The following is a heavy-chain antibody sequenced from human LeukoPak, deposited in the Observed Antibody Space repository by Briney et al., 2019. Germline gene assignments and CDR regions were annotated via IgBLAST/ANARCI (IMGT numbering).Heavy chain of an antibody. CDR1: GGSLSDYY. J-gene: IGHJ1*01. Sequence: SETLSLTCAVYGGSLSDYYWSWFRQPPGKGLEWIGEINHSGSTDYNPSLKSRVTISVDTSKNQFSLKLSSVTAADTAVYHCAYSCGYQQQWGQGTLVTVSS. CDR3: AYSCGYQQQ. D-gene: IGHD3-22*01. V-gene: IGHV4-34*01. CDR2: INHSGST.